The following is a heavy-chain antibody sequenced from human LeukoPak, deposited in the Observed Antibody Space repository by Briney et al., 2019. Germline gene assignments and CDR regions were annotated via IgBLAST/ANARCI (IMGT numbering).Heavy chain of an antibody. CDR3: AKDPNGDYIGTFDI. Sequence: PSETLSLTCAVYGGSFSGYYWSWIRQPPGKGLEWIGEINHSGSTNYNPSLKSRVTISVDTSKNQFSLKLSSVTAADTAVYYCAKDPNGDYIGTFDIWGQGTVVTVSS. V-gene: IGHV4-34*01. J-gene: IGHJ3*02. D-gene: IGHD4-17*01. CDR1: GGSFSGYY. CDR2: INHSGST.